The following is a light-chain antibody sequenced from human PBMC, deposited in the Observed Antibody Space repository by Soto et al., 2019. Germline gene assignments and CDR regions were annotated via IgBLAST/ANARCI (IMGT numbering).Light chain of an antibody. CDR2: DAS. CDR1: QSVSSY. CDR3: EQHSKCLGT. Sequence: LKRSAAAGYLYTGGKASLDSRASQSVSSYLAWYQQKPGQAPRLLIYDASNRATGIPARFSGSGSSADFALLLSRLAAQDFAVSYCEQHSKCLGTFGQGTKVDIK. J-gene: IGKJ1*01. V-gene: IGKV3-11*01.